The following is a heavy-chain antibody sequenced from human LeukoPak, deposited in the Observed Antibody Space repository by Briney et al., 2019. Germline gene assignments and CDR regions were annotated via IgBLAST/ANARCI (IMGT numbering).Heavy chain of an antibody. CDR3: AKRYYYDNSGLWDS. V-gene: IGHV3-23*01. Sequence: GGSLRLSCAASGFSFSTYAMSWVRQAPGKGLEWVSAISAGGATIYYADSVKGRFTVSRDNSKNTLYLQMNSLRAEDTAVYYCAKRYYYDNSGLWDSWGQGTLVTVSS. D-gene: IGHD3-22*01. CDR2: ISAGGATI. CDR1: GFSFSTYA. J-gene: IGHJ4*02.